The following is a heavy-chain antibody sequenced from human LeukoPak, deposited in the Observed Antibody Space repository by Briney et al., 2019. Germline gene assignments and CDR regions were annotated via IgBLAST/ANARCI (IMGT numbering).Heavy chain of an antibody. Sequence: GGSLRLSCAASGFTFSSYNVNWVRQAPGKGLEWVSYISSSSITIYYADSVKGRFTISRDNAKNSLYLQMNSLRAEDTAVYYCANGGGIAAALDYFDYWGQGTLVTVSS. V-gene: IGHV3-48*01. D-gene: IGHD6-13*01. CDR3: ANGGGIAAALDYFDY. CDR1: GFTFSSYN. J-gene: IGHJ4*02. CDR2: ISSSSITI.